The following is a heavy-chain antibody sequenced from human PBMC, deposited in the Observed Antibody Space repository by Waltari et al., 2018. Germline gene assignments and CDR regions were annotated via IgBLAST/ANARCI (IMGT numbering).Heavy chain of an antibody. V-gene: IGHV3-7*01. CDR2: RNEDESEK. CDR3: ARDMGIYTNYAAY. Sequence: EVQLVESGGGLVQPGGSLRLCCVVSGFTFSRHGVSWLRPAPGKGVGGVANRNEDESEKFYADSVKGRFTISRDNAKNSLYLQMNSLRVEDTAYYYCARDMGIYTNYAAYWGQGTLVTVSS. CDR1: GFTFSRHG. J-gene: IGHJ4*02. D-gene: IGHD4-4*01.